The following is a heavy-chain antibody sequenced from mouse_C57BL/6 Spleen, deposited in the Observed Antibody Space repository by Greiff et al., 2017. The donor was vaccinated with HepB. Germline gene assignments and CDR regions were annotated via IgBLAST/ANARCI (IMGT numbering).Heavy chain of an antibody. CDR1: GYTFTSYW. V-gene: IGHV1-64*01. D-gene: IGHD2-4*01. Sequence: VQLQQPGAELVKPGASVKLSCKASGYTFTSYWMHWVKQRPGQGLEWIGMIHPNSGSTNYNEKFKSKATLTVDKSSSTAYMQLSSLTSEDSAVYYCARIPGDYDDGFDVWGTGTTVTVSS. J-gene: IGHJ1*03. CDR2: IHPNSGST. CDR3: ARIPGDYDDGFDV.